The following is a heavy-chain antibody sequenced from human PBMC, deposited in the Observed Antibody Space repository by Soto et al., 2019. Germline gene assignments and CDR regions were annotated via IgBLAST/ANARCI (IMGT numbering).Heavy chain of an antibody. Sequence: QVPLVQSGTEVKKPGSSVKVSCKASGGTFRNYPINWVRQAPGQGLERMGSIFPLTDIPDYAQNFQARLTISADKSTSTAYMELSSLTSDDTAMYFCARGPLVVLNYFESWGQGTLVTVSS. CDR1: GGTFRNYP. J-gene: IGHJ4*02. V-gene: IGHV1-69*02. CDR3: ARGPLVVLNYFES. CDR2: IFPLTDIP.